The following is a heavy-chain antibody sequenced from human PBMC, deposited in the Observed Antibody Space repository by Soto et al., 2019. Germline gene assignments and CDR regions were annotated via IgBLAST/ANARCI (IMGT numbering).Heavy chain of an antibody. D-gene: IGHD6-6*01. J-gene: IGHJ6*02. CDR3: ASSPLSSSRPYYYYYGMDV. CDR2: IIPIFGTA. V-gene: IGHV1-69*01. CDR1: GGTFSSYA. Sequence: QVQLVQSGAEVKKPGSSVKVSCKASGGTFSSYAISWVRQAPGQGPEWMGGIIPIFGTANYAQKFQGRVTITADESTSTAYMELSSLRSEDTAVYYCASSPLSSSRPYYYYYGMDVWGQGTTVTVSS.